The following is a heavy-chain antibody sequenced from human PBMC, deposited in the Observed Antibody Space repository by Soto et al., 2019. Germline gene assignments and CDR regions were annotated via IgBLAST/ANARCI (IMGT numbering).Heavy chain of an antibody. Sequence: SVKVSCKASGCTFSSYAISWVRQAPGQGLEWMGGIIPIFGTANYAQKFQGRVTITADESTSTAYMELSSLRSEDTAVYYCARDSSSWGIYPYGTDVWGQGTTVTVSS. V-gene: IGHV1-69*13. CDR1: GCTFSSYA. CDR3: ARDSSSWGIYPYGTDV. CDR2: IIPIFGTA. D-gene: IGHD6-13*01. J-gene: IGHJ6*02.